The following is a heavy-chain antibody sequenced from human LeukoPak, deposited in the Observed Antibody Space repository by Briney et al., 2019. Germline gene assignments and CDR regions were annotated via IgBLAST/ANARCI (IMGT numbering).Heavy chain of an antibody. CDR3: AKLPDPPRVPHLLLTTVTTVDY. J-gene: IGHJ4*02. CDR2: ISGSGGST. CDR1: GFTFSSYA. D-gene: IGHD4-17*01. V-gene: IGHV3-23*01. Sequence: QPGGSLRLSCAASGFTFSSYAMSWVRQAPGKGLEWVSAISGSGGSTYYADSVKGRFTISRDNSKNTLYLQMNSLRAEDTAVYYCAKLPDPPRVPHLLLTTVTTVDYWGQGTLVTVSS.